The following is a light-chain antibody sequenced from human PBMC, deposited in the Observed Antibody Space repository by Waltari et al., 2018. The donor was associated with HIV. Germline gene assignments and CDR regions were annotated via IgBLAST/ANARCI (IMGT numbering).Light chain of an antibody. CDR2: RVS. CDR1: QSVVHGDGNTY. V-gene: IGKV2-30*02. J-gene: IGKJ2*01. Sequence: DVVMTQSPFSLPATLGQSASISCRSSQSVVHGDGNTYLNWFHQRPGQSPRRLIYRVSNRDSGVPDRISGSGSGNDFTLKISRVEAEDVGVYYCMQGTHWPYTFGQGTKLEIK. CDR3: MQGTHWPYT.